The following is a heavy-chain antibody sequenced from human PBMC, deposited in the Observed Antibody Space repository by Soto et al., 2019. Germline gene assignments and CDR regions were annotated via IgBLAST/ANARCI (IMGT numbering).Heavy chain of an antibody. CDR3: AKDNTIVVVTATNIDY. CDR2: ISGSGGST. Sequence: EVQLLESGGGLVQPGGSLRLSCAASGFTFSSYAMSWVRQAPGKGLEWVSAISGSGGSTYYADSVKGRFTISRDNSKNTLYLQMNSRRAEDTAVYYCAKDNTIVVVTATNIDYWGQGTMVTVSS. J-gene: IGHJ4*02. V-gene: IGHV3-23*01. CDR1: GFTFSSYA. D-gene: IGHD2-21*02.